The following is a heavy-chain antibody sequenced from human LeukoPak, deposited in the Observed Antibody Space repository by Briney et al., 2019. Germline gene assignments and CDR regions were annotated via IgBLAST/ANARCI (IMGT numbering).Heavy chain of an antibody. CDR1: GGSISSYY. J-gene: IGHJ4*02. CDR3: ARLYSSGWRSNYYFDY. Sequence: SETLSLTCSVSGGSISSYYWAWIRQPPGKGREWIWFIYYTGIISHNPSLESRVTMSVDTYDNQFSLRLNSVSAADTAVYYCARLYSSGWRSNYYFDYWGQGTLVTVPS. V-gene: IGHV4-59*08. CDR2: IYYTGII. D-gene: IGHD6-19*01.